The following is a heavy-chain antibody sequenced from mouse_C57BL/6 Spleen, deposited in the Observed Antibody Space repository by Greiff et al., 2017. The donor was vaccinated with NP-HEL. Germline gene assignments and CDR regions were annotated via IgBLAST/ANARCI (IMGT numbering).Heavy chain of an antibody. J-gene: IGHJ3*01. D-gene: IGHD2-10*02. Sequence: VQLKESGPGLVKPSQSLSLTCSVTGYSITSGYYWNWIRQFPGNKLEWMGYISYDGSNNYNPSLKNLISITRDTSKNQFFLKLNSVTTEDTATYYCAREGYGNYLAYWGQGTLVTVSA. V-gene: IGHV3-6*01. CDR2: ISYDGSN. CDR3: AREGYGNYLAY. CDR1: GYSITSGYY.